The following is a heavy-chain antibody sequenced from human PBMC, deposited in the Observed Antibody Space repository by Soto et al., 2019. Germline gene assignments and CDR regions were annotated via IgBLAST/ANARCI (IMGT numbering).Heavy chain of an antibody. CDR2: ISGSGGST. Sequence: PGGSLRLSCAASGFTFSSYAMSWVRQAPGKGLGWVSAISGSGGSTYYADSVRGRFTISRDNSKNTLYLQMNSLRAEDTAVYYCAKDLGDSGYDYVYYYGMDVWGQGTTVTVSS. J-gene: IGHJ6*02. V-gene: IGHV3-23*01. CDR3: AKDLGDSGYDYVYYYGMDV. D-gene: IGHD5-12*01. CDR1: GFTFSSYA.